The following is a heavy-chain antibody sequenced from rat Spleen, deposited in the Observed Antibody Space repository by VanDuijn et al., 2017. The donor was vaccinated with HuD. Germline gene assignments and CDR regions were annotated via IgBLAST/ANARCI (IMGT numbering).Heavy chain of an antibody. CDR1: GFSLTDYS. CDR3: VRANRESYAHFDY. J-gene: IGHJ2*01. D-gene: IGHD1-12*01. V-gene: IGHV2S63*01. Sequence: EVQLKESGPGLVQPSQTLSLTCTVSGFSLTDYSVHWVRQPPGKGLEWMGVMWSGGSTAYNSALKSRLSISRDTSKSQVFLRMNSLQTEDTATYYCVRANRESYAHFDYWGQGVVVTVSS. CDR2: MWSGGST.